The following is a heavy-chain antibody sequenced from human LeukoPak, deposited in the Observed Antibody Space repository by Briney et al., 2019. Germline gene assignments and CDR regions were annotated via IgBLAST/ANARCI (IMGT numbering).Heavy chain of an antibody. CDR2: IIPYSGDA. CDR1: GYTFTLHH. D-gene: IGHD1-1*01. CDR3: VREDWKYDA. Sequence: ASVKVSCKATGYTFTLHHFHWLRQAPGRGLEWLGRIIPYSGDALYAQKFQGRVTLTRDTSIATTYMELRWLTSDDTAVYYCVREDWKYDAWGQGTLVTVSS. V-gene: IGHV1-2*02. J-gene: IGHJ5*02.